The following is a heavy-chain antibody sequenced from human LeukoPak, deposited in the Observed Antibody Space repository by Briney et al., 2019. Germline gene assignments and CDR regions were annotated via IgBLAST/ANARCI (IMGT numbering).Heavy chain of an antibody. D-gene: IGHD2-2*02. Sequence: SQTLSLTCAISGDSFSSNSAAWDWIRQSPSRGLEWPGRTYYRSKWYYGYAVSVKSLITINPDTSKNQFSLQLNSVTPEDTAIYYCTRTIAGYIDYWGQGTLVTVSS. V-gene: IGHV6-1*01. CDR1: GDSFSSNSAA. CDR2: TYYRSKWYY. CDR3: TRTIAGYIDY. J-gene: IGHJ4*02.